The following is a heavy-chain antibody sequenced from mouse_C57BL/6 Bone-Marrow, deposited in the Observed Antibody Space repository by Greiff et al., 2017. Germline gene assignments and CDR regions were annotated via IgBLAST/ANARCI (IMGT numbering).Heavy chain of an antibody. Sequence: VQLQQSGPGLVAPSQSLSITCTVSGFSLTSYAISWVRQPPGKGLEWLGVIWTGGGTNYNSALKSRLSISKDNSKSQVFLKMNSLQADDTARYXCARNLYGSSLFAYWGQGTLVTVSA. D-gene: IGHD1-1*01. V-gene: IGHV2-9-1*01. J-gene: IGHJ3*01. CDR2: IWTGGGT. CDR1: GFSLTSYA. CDR3: ARNLYGSSLFAY.